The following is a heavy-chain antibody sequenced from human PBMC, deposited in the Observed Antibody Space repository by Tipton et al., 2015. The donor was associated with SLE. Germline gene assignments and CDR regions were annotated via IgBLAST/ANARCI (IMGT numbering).Heavy chain of an antibody. CDR1: GGSISRYY. V-gene: IGHV4-59*01. CDR3: ARQIHLWSPNYYYYGMDV. D-gene: IGHD5-18*01. J-gene: IGHJ6*02. CDR2: IYYSGST. Sequence: LSLTCTVSGGSISRYYWSWIRQPPGKGLEWIGYIYYSGSTNYSPSLKSRVTISVDTSKNQFSLKLSSVTAADTAVYYCARQIHLWSPNYYYYGMDVWGQGTTVTVSS.